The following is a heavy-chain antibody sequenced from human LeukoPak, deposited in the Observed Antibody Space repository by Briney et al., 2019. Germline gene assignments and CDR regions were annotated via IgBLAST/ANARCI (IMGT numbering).Heavy chain of an antibody. CDR2: MNPNSGNT. Sequence: ASVKVSCKASGYTFTSYDINWVRQATGQGLEWMGWMNPNSGNTGYAQKFQGRVTITRNTSISTAYMELSSLRSEDTAVYYCARVYCSSTSCYTGFDPWGQGTLVTVSS. CDR1: GYTFTSYD. V-gene: IGHV1-8*03. J-gene: IGHJ5*02. CDR3: ARVYCSSTSCYTGFDP. D-gene: IGHD2-2*02.